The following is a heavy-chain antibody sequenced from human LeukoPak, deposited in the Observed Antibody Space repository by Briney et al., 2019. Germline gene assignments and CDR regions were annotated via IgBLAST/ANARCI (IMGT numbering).Heavy chain of an antibody. D-gene: IGHD6-13*01. V-gene: IGHV1-69*01. CDR3: ARGAKQQLGPYYFDY. Sequence: ASVKVSCKASGGTFNSYAINWVRQAPGQGLEWMGGIIPIFGTANYAQKFQGRVAITADESTGTAYMELSSLRSEDTAVYYCARGAKQQLGPYYFDYWGQGTLVTVSS. CDR2: IIPIFGTA. CDR1: GGTFNSYA. J-gene: IGHJ4*02.